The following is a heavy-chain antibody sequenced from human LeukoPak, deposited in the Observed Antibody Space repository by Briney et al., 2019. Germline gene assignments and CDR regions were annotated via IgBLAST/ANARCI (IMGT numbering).Heavy chain of an antibody. V-gene: IGHV3-74*01. J-gene: IGHJ5*02. CDR1: GFTFSNYW. CDR3: IRDFRSADL. Sequence: PGGSLRLSCVASGFTFSNYWMHWVRQPPGKGLVWVSRIYVDGRTTNYADSVMGRFTISRDNAKNTVYLEMNSLSVEDTATYYCIRDFRSADLWGQGTLVTVTS. CDR2: IYVDGRTT.